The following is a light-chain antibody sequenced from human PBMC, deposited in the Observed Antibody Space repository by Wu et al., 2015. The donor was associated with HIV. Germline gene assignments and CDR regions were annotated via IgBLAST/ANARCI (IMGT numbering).Light chain of an antibody. CDR2: GAS. CDR3: QQYDDWPPWT. V-gene: IGKV3-15*01. CDR1: QSIRSN. J-gene: IGKJ1*01. Sequence: EVLMTQSPATLSVSPGERATLSCRVSQSIRSNLAWYQQRPGQAPRLLIFGASTRAAGIPARFSGSGSGTEFTLTISSLQSEDLAVYYCQQYDDWPPWTFGQGTKV.